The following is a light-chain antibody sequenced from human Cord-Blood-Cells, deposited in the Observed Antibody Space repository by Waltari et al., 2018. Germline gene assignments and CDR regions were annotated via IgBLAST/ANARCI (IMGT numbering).Light chain of an antibody. Sequence: DIVMTQSPDSLAVSLGESATIHCKSRQSVLYSSNNKNYLAWYQQKPGQPPKLLIYLASTRESGVPDRFSGSGSGTDFTLTISSLQAEDVAVYYCQQYYSTPPTFGGGTKVEIK. V-gene: IGKV4-1*01. CDR1: QSVLYSSNNKNY. CDR3: QQYYSTPPT. CDR2: LAS. J-gene: IGKJ4*01.